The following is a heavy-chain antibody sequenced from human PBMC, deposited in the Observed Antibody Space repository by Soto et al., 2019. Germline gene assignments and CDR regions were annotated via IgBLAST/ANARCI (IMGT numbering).Heavy chain of an antibody. CDR3: ASIEGYCTNGVCYFGGYYFDY. V-gene: IGHV4-31*03. J-gene: IGHJ4*02. D-gene: IGHD2-8*01. Sequence: SETLSLTCTVSCGSISSGGYYWSWIRQHPGKGLEWIGYIYYSGSTYYNPSLKSRVTISVDTSKNQFSLKLSSVTAADTAVYYCASIEGYCTNGVCYFGGYYFDYWGQGTLVTVSS. CDR2: IYYSGST. CDR1: CGSISSGGYY.